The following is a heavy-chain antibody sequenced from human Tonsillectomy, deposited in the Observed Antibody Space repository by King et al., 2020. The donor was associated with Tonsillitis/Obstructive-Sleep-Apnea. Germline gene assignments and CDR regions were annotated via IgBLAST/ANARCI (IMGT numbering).Heavy chain of an antibody. Sequence: VQLVESGGGLVKPGGSLRLSCEASGFTFSSYSMNWVRQAPGKGLEWVSSISSSSSYIYYADSVKGRFTISRDNAKNSLYLQMNSLRAEDTAVYYCAREGEGIAVAGQIGHYYYYMDVWGKGTTVTVSS. V-gene: IGHV3-21*01. CDR2: ISSSSSYI. CDR3: AREGEGIAVAGQIGHYYYYMDV. CDR1: GFTFSSYS. D-gene: IGHD6-19*01. J-gene: IGHJ6*03.